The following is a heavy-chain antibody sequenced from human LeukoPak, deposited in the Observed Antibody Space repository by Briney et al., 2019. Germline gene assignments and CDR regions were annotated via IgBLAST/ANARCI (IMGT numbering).Heavy chain of an antibody. V-gene: IGHV3-23*01. Sequence: PGGSLRLSCAASGFTFSNAWMNWVRQAPGKGLEWVSAISGSGGSTYYADSVKGRFTISRDNSKNTLYLQMNSLRAEDTAVYYCAKDFQGFDPWGQGTLVTVSS. CDR2: ISGSGGST. CDR3: AKDFQGFDP. J-gene: IGHJ5*02. CDR1: GFTFSNAW.